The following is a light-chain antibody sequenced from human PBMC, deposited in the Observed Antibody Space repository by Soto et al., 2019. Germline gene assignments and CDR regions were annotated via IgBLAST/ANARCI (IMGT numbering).Light chain of an antibody. V-gene: IGKV1-9*01. J-gene: IGKJ1*01. CDR2: AAS. CDR1: QGISSY. CDR3: QQLNTYPPWT. Sequence: DIQLTQSPSCLSSSLGDRVTITCRASQGISSYLAWYQQKPGKAPELLIYAASTLQSGVPSRFSGSGSGTDFTLTISSLQPEDSATYYCQQLNTYPPWTFGQGTKVDIK.